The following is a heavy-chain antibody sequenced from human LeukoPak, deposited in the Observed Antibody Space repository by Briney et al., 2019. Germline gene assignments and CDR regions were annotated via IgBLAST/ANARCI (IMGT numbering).Heavy chain of an antibody. Sequence: ASVKVSCKASGYTFTNYHINWVRQATGQGLEWMGWMNPNNGDNGYAQKFQGRVTITRDTSISTSYMELRSLRSDDTAVYFCARTTSFTASGYDYWGQGSLVTVSS. CDR1: GYTFTNYH. V-gene: IGHV1-8*03. J-gene: IGHJ4*02. CDR2: MNPNNGDN. D-gene: IGHD6-25*01. CDR3: ARTTSFTASGYDY.